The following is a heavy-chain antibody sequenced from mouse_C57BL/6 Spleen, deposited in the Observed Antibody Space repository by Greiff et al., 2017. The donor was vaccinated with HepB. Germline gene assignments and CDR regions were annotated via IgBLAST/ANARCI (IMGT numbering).Heavy chain of an antibody. CDR1: GYTFTSYW. D-gene: IGHD2-4*01. Sequence: QVQLQQPGAELVKPGASVKMSCKASGYTFTSYWLTWVKQRPGQGLEWIGDIYPGSGSTNYNEKFKSKATLTVDTSSSTAYMQLSSLTSEDSAVYYCAREGYDYGRAMDYWGQGTSVTVSS. J-gene: IGHJ4*01. CDR3: AREGYDYGRAMDY. V-gene: IGHV1-55*01. CDR2: IYPGSGST.